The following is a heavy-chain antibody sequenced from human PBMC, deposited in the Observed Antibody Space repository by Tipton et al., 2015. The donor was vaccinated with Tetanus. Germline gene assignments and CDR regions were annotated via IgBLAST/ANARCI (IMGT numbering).Heavy chain of an antibody. Sequence: TLSLTCTVSGGSISSYYWSWIRQPPGKGLEWIGYIYYSGSTNYHPSLKSRVTISVDTSKNQFSLNLRSVITADTAVYYCARANNDYPKKGPFDYWGQGILVTVSS. D-gene: IGHD5-12*01. J-gene: IGHJ4*02. CDR1: GGSISSYY. CDR2: IYYSGST. V-gene: IGHV4-59*01. CDR3: ARANNDYPKKGPFDY.